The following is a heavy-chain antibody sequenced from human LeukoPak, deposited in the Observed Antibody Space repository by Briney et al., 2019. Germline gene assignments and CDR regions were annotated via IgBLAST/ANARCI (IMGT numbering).Heavy chain of an antibody. V-gene: IGHV4-59*01. CDR1: GGSISSYY. D-gene: IGHD6-19*01. J-gene: IGHJ4*02. CDR3: ARGYSSGWYVVYFDY. Sequence: SETLSLTCTVSGGSISSYYWSWIRQPPGKGLEWIGYIYYSGSTNYNPSLKSRVTISVDTSKNQFSLKLSSVTAADTAVYYCARGYSSGWYVVYFDYWGQGTLVTVSS. CDR2: IYYSGST.